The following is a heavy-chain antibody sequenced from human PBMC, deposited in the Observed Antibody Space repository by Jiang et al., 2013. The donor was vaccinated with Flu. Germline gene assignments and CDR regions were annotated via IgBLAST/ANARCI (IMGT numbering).Heavy chain of an antibody. V-gene: IGHV4-39*01. D-gene: IGHD5-18*01. Sequence: GSGLVKPSETLSLTCTVSGGSISSSSYYWGWIRQPPGKGLEWIGSIYYSGSTYYNPSLKSRVTISVDTSKNQFSLKLSSVTAADTAVYYCASLDTAMVGNWGQGTLVTVSS. CDR1: GGSISSSSYY. CDR2: IYYSGST. J-gene: IGHJ4*02. CDR3: ASLDTAMVGN.